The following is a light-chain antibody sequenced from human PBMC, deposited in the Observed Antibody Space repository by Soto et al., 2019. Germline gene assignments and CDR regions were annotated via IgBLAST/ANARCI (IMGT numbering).Light chain of an antibody. V-gene: IGKV1-39*01. CDR2: AAS. J-gene: IGKJ2*01. CDR1: QSISSY. Sequence: DIQMTQSPSSLSASVGDRVTITCRASQSISSYLNWYQQKPGKAPKLLIYAASSLQSGVPSRFSGSGSGTDFPLTISSLQPEDFATYYCQQSYSTPRYTFGHGTKLEIK. CDR3: QQSYSTPRYT.